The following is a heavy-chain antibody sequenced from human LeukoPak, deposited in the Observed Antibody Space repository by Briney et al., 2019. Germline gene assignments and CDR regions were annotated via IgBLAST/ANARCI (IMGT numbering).Heavy chain of an antibody. CDR1: GGSISSHY. D-gene: IGHD3-22*01. V-gene: IGHV4-59*11. CDR2: IYYSGST. CDR3: ARVLPGYYDSSGLDY. J-gene: IGHJ4*02. Sequence: SETLSLTCTVPGGSISSHYWSWIRQPPGKGLEWIGYIYYSGSTNYNPSLKSRVTISVDTSKNQFSLKLSSVTAADTAVYYCARVLPGYYDSSGLDYWGQGTLVTVSS.